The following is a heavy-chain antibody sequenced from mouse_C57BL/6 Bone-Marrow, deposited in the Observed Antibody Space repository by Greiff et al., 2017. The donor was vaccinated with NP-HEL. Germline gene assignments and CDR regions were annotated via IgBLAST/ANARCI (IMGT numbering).Heavy chain of an antibody. Sequence: VQLKESGPELVKPGASVKISCTASGYSFTGYYMNWVKQSPEKSLEWIGEINPSTGGTTYNQKFKAKATLTVDKSSSTAYMQLKSLTSEDSAVYYCARSPLDYWGQGTSVTVSS. V-gene: IGHV1-42*01. J-gene: IGHJ4*01. CDR2: INPSTGGT. CDR3: ARSPLDY. CDR1: GYSFTGYY.